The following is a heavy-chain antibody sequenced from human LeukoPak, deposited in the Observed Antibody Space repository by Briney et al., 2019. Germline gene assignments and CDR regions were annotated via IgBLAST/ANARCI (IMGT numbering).Heavy chain of an antibody. CDR1: GFTFSNYA. Sequence: GGSLRLSCAASGFTFSNYAMSWVRQAPGKGLEWVSSISSSSSYIYYADSVKGRFTISRDNAKNSLYLQMNSLRAEDTAVYYCASYYDFWSGYGRDYWGQGTLVTVSS. CDR3: ASYYDFWSGYGRDY. V-gene: IGHV3-21*01. D-gene: IGHD3-3*01. J-gene: IGHJ4*02. CDR2: ISSSSSYI.